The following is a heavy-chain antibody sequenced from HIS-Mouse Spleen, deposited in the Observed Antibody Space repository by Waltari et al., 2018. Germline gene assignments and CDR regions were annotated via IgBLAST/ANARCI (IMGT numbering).Heavy chain of an antibody. CDR3: AREIPYSSSWYDWYFDL. Sequence: QLQLQESGPGLVKPSETLSLTCTFSGGSISSSSYCWGWIRQPPGKGLEWIGSIYYSGSTYYNPSLKSRVTISVDTSKNQFSLKLSSVTAADTAVYYCAREIPYSSSWYDWYFDLWGRGTLVTVSS. CDR2: IYYSGST. J-gene: IGHJ2*01. D-gene: IGHD6-13*01. V-gene: IGHV4-39*07. CDR1: GGSISSSSYC.